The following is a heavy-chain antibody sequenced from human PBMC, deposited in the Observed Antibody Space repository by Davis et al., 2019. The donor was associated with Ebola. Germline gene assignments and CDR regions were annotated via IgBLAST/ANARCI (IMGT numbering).Heavy chain of an antibody. D-gene: IGHD5-12*01. V-gene: IGHV4-30-4*07. CDR1: GVSLSSGNYP. CDR2: IFYTGST. Sequence: MPSETLSLTCTVSGVSLSSGNYPWSWIRQPPGKGLEWIGYIFYTGSTHFNPSLHSRIAMSVDTSKNEFSLELRSVTDADTAVYYCARGGDNGNDFWGQGTLVTVSS. J-gene: IGHJ4*02. CDR3: ARGGDNGNDF.